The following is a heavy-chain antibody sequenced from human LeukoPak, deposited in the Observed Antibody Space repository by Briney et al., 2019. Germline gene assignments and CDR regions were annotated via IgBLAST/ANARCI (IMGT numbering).Heavy chain of an antibody. CDR1: GFTFSSYS. V-gene: IGHV3-21*04. D-gene: IGHD3-22*01. Sequence: PGGSLRLSCAASGFTFSSYSMNWVRQAPGKGLEWVSSISSTSSYIYYADSVKGRFTISRDNSKNTLYLQMNSLRAEDTAVYYCAREDYDREDVPNAFDIWGQGTMVTVSS. CDR2: ISSTSSYI. CDR3: AREDYDREDVPNAFDI. J-gene: IGHJ3*02.